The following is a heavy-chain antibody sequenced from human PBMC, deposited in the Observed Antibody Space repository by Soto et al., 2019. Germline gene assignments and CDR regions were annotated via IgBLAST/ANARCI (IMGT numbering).Heavy chain of an antibody. J-gene: IGHJ2*01. D-gene: IGHD6-19*01. Sequence: QVQLVQSGAEVKKPGASVKVSCKASGYTFTSYGISWVRQAPGQGLEWMGWISPYNGNTNYAQKLQGRVTMTTDTPASTAYMELRSLRSDDTAVYYCARDLDSSGWALVHWYFDLWGRGTLVTVSS. CDR2: ISPYNGNT. CDR1: GYTFTSYG. CDR3: ARDLDSSGWALVHWYFDL. V-gene: IGHV1-18*01.